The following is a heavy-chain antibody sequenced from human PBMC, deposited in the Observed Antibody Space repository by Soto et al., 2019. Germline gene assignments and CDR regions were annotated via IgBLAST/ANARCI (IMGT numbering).Heavy chain of an antibody. CDR1: GFTFSSYW. Sequence: GGSLRLSCAASGFTFSSYWMSWVRQAPGKGLEWVANIKQDGSEKYYVDSVKGRFTISRDNAKNSLYLQMSSLRAEDTAVYYCRMVRGVAGYGMDVWGQGTTVTVSS. CDR3: RMVRGVAGYGMDV. D-gene: IGHD3-10*01. J-gene: IGHJ6*02. V-gene: IGHV3-7*01. CDR2: IKQDGSEK.